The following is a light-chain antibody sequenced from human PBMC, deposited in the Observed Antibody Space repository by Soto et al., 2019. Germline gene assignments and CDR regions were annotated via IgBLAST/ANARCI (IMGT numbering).Light chain of an antibody. CDR1: SSDVGGYNY. V-gene: IGLV2-14*01. Sequence: QSALTQPACVSGSPGQSITISCTGTSSDVGGYNYVSWYQQHPGKAPKLMIYDVSNRPSGVSNRFSGSKSGNTASLTISGLQAEDEADYYCSSYTSIVVFGGGTQLTVL. CDR3: SSYTSIVV. J-gene: IGLJ2*01. CDR2: DVS.